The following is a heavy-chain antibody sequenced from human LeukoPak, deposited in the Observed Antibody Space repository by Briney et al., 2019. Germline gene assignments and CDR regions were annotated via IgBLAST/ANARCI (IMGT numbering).Heavy chain of an antibody. CDR3: AIRSYGPHPNYYFDY. CDR1: GYSFTSYW. CDR2: IYPGDSDT. V-gene: IGHV5-51*01. D-gene: IGHD5-18*01. Sequence: GESLKISCKGSGYSFTSYWIGWVRQMPGKGLEWMGIIYPGDSDTRYSPSFQGQVTISADKSISTAYLQWSSLKASDTAMYYCAIRSYGPHPNYYFDYWGQGTLVTVSS. J-gene: IGHJ4*02.